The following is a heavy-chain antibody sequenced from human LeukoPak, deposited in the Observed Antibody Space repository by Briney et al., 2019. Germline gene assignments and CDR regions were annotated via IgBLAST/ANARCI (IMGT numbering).Heavy chain of an antibody. D-gene: IGHD3-22*01. J-gene: IGHJ4*02. Sequence: GGSLRLSCSASGFAFSRFAMTWVRHLPGKGLDWVSTISGNGHQTYYGVSVKGRFSVSRDNSKNILYLQMDGLRADDSALYYCAKDANYYDSSGFFIPFDYWGQGTLVTVSS. CDR2: ISGNGHQT. CDR1: GFAFSRFA. V-gene: IGHV3-23*01. CDR3: AKDANYYDSSGFFIPFDY.